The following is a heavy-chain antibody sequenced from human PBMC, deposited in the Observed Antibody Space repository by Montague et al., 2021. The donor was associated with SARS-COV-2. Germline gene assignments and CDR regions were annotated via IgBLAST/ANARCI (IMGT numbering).Heavy chain of an antibody. CDR1: RGSFSNYY. D-gene: IGHD3-9*01. V-gene: IGHV4-34*01. CDR3: ARGGPVQGSFRHFDSISSGALDI. J-gene: IGHJ3*02. Sequence: SETLSLTCAVSRGSFSNYYWTWIRQSPGKGLEWIGEINQGGAPNYTPSLKSRVTLSLDTSKKQISLKLNSVTVADTAVFFCARGGPVQGSFRHFDSISSGALDIWAQGSLVIVSS. CDR2: INQGGAP.